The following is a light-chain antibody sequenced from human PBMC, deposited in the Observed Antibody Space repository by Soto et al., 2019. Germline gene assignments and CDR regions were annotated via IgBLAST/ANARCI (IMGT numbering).Light chain of an antibody. CDR2: AAS. V-gene: IGKV1-8*01. J-gene: IGKJ4*02. CDR1: QVISSY. Sequence: AIRMNQSPSSLSASPGDRVTITCRASQVISSYLAWYQQKPGKAPKLLIYAASTLQSGVPSRFSGSGYGTDFTLTISCLQSEDFATYYCQQYYSYPLTFGGGTKVEIK. CDR3: QQYYSYPLT.